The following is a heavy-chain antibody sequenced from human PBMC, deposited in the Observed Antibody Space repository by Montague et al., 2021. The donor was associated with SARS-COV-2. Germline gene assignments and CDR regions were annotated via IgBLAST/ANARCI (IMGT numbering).Heavy chain of an antibody. J-gene: IGHJ4*02. CDR3: ARVISAVAGANFYFDY. Sequence: SETLSLTCTVSGGSISSGSYGGWIRQPPGKGLEWIGTSDHSGITXYSPSLESRVTISLDTSKNQFSLNLDSVTASDTAMYYCARVISAVAGANFYFDYWGQGTLVTVSS. V-gene: IGHV4-38-2*02. CDR1: GGSISSGSY. CDR2: SDHSGIT. D-gene: IGHD4/OR15-4a*01.